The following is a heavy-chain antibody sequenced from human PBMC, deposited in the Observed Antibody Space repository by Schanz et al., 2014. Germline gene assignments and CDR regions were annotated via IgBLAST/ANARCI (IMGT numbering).Heavy chain of an antibody. CDR2: IFPILGIA. Sequence: QVQLVQSGAEVKKPGASVKVSCKASGYTFTSHGISWVRQAPGQGLEWMGRIFPILGIANYTQKFQGRVTITRDTSTTTAYMELSGLRSEDTAVYYCARDRLECGAECYSVEVFEIWGQGTLVIVSS. V-gene: IGHV1-69*04. D-gene: IGHD2-21*01. CDR3: ARDRLECGAECYSVEVFEI. CDR1: GYTFTSHG. J-gene: IGHJ4*02.